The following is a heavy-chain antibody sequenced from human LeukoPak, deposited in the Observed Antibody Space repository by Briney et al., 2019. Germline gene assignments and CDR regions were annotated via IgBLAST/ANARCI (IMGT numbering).Heavy chain of an antibody. CDR1: GFTFSSYA. Sequence: GGSLRLSCAASGFTFSSYAISWVRQGLGKGLEWVSVISGSGSSTYYADSVKGRWTTSRDNSKNTLYLQMNSLRAEDTAVYYCAKLTAVAGDLDYWGQGTQVTVSS. J-gene: IGHJ4*02. CDR3: AKLTAVAGDLDY. V-gene: IGHV3-23*01. D-gene: IGHD6-19*01. CDR2: ISGSGSST.